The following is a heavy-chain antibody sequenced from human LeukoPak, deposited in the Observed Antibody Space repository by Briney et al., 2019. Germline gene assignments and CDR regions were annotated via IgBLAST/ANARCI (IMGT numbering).Heavy chain of an antibody. Sequence: PSGTLSLTCTVSGGSISSNDWWSWVRQPPGKGLGWIGEIYQSGSTNYNPSLKSRVTISVDKSKNQFSLKLTSVTAADTAVYYCARDQTNNWFDPWGQGTLVTVSS. V-gene: IGHV4-4*02. D-gene: IGHD4-11*01. CDR3: ARDQTNNWFDP. J-gene: IGHJ5*02. CDR1: GGSISSNDW. CDR2: IYQSGST.